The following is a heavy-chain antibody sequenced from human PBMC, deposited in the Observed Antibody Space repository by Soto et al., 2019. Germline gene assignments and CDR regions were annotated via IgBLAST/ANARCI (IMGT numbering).Heavy chain of an antibody. CDR2: IIPIFGTA. V-gene: IGHV1-69*01. CDR1: GGTFSSYA. Sequence: QVQLVQSGAEVKKPGSSVKVSCKASGGTFSSYAISWVRQAPGQGLEWMGGIIPIFGTANYAQKFQGRVTITADETTSTAYMELSSLRSEDTAVYYCAREYYDFWSGYYGAGYWGQGILVTVSS. J-gene: IGHJ4*02. CDR3: AREYYDFWSGYYGAGY. D-gene: IGHD3-3*01.